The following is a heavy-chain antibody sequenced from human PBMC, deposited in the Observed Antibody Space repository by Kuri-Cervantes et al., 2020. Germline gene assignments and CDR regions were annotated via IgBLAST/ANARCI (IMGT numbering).Heavy chain of an antibody. CDR2: ISSSGSTI. D-gene: IGHD1-20*01. Sequence: GESLKISCAASGFTFSDYYMSWIRQAPGKGLEWVSYISSSGSTIYYADSVKGRFTISRDNAKNSLYLQMSSLTVEDTAVYYCARDGERPFLTADYYYYLDLWGNGTTVTVSS. J-gene: IGHJ6*03. CDR1: GFTFSDYY. V-gene: IGHV3-11*04. CDR3: ARDGERPFLTADYYYYLDL.